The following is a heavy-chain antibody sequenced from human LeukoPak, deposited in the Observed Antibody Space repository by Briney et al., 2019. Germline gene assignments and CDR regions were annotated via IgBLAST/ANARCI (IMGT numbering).Heavy chain of an antibody. D-gene: IGHD4-23*01. J-gene: IGHJ4*02. CDR1: GYTISNYY. CDR2: INPNGGRT. V-gene: IGHV1-46*01. CDR3: VRALAGGYFDY. Sequence: ASVKVSCKASGYTISNYYIHWVRQAPGQGLEWMGKINPNGGRTVYAQKFQGRVTVTRDTSTSTVYMDLSSLRSEDAAEYYCVRALAGGYFDYWGQGTLVTVSS.